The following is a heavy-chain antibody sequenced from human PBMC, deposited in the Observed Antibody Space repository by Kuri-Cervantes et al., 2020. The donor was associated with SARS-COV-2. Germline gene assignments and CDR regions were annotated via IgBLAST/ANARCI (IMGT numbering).Heavy chain of an antibody. J-gene: IGHJ6*03. CDR3: AGSRGLLGIVYYYMDV. Sequence: TVKVSCKASGGTFSSYAISWVRQAPGEWLEWMGGIVTIFGTANYAQKFQGRVTITTDESTSTAYMELSSLRSEDTAVYYGAGSRGLLGIVYYYMDVWGKGTTVTVSS. CDR2: IVTIFGTA. CDR1: GGTFSSYA. D-gene: IGHD7-27*01. V-gene: IGHV1-69*05.